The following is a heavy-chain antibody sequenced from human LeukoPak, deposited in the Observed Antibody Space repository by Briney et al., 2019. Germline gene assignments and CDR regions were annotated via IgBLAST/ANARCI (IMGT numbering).Heavy chain of an antibody. Sequence: AGGSLRLSCAASGFTFSNYWMHWVRQAPGKGLEWVANIKQDGSKIYYVDSVKGRFIISRDNAKNSLYLQMNSLRAEDTAVYYYARAMDVWGQGTTVTVSS. V-gene: IGHV3-7*03. CDR2: IKQDGSKI. CDR3: ARAMDV. CDR1: GFTFSNYW. J-gene: IGHJ6*02.